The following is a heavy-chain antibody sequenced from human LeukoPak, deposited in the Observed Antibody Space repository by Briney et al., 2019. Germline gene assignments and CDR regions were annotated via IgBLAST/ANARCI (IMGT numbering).Heavy chain of an antibody. Sequence: GRSLRLSCAASGFTFSSYAMHWVRQAPGKELERVAVISYDGSNKYYADSVKGRFTISRDNSKNTLYLQMNSLRAEDTAVYYCARAGYCSSTSCRFYYYYYYGMDVWGKGTTVTVSS. CDR2: ISYDGSNK. CDR1: GFTFSSYA. V-gene: IGHV3-30*04. J-gene: IGHJ6*04. D-gene: IGHD2-2*01. CDR3: ARAGYCSSTSCRFYYYYYYGMDV.